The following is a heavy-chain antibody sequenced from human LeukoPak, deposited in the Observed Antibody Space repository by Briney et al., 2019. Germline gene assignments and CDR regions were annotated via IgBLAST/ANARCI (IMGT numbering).Heavy chain of an antibody. CDR3: ARGRYRAGIDY. CDR2: INHSGST. D-gene: IGHD3-16*02. J-gene: IGHJ4*02. V-gene: IGHV4-34*01. CDR1: GGSFSGYY. Sequence: PSETLSLTCAVYGGSFSGYYWSWIRQPPGKGLEWIGEINHSGSTNYNPSLKSRVTISVDTSKNQFSLKLSSVTAADTAVYYCARGRYRAGIDYWGQGTLVTVSS.